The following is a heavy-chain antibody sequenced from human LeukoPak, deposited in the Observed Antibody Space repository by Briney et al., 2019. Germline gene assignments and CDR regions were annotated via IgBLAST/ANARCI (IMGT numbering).Heavy chain of an antibody. CDR1: GSTFSSYA. Sequence: ASVKVSCKASGSTFSSYAISWVRQAPGQGLEWMGGLIPIFGTANYAQKFQGRVTITTDESTSTAYMELSSLRSEDTAVYYCASPREYYDSSGCLDYWGQGTLVTVSS. J-gene: IGHJ4*02. CDR2: LIPIFGTA. D-gene: IGHD3-22*01. CDR3: ASPREYYDSSGCLDY. V-gene: IGHV1-69*05.